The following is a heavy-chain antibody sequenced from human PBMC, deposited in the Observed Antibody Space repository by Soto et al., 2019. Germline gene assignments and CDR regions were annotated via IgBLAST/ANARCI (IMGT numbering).Heavy chain of an antibody. Sequence: GGSLRLSCAASGFTFSSYAMSWVRQAPGMGLQWVSAISGSGGSTFYADSVKGRFTISRDNSKNTLFLQMNSLRAEDTAVYYCAKWDYYDSSGYYYFDYWGQGTLVTVSS. J-gene: IGHJ4*02. D-gene: IGHD3-22*01. CDR2: ISGSGGST. CDR3: AKWDYYDSSGYYYFDY. CDR1: GFTFSSYA. V-gene: IGHV3-23*01.